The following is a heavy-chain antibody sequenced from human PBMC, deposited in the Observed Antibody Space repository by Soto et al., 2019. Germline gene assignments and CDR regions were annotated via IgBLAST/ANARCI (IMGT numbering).Heavy chain of an antibody. D-gene: IGHD6-25*01. Sequence: PGESLKISCKGSGYPFTTYWIGWVRQMPGKDLEWMGTIFPGDSDTQYNPSFQGQVTISADKSTSVAYLQWSNLKASDTARYYCARCCCPQGIGRSDYFDYWSQGTLDTVSS. V-gene: IGHV5-51*01. CDR2: IFPGDSDT. J-gene: IGHJ4*02. CDR1: GYPFTTYW. CDR3: ARCCCPQGIGRSDYFDY.